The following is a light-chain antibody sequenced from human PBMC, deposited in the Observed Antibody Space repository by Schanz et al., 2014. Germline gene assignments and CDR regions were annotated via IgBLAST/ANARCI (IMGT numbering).Light chain of an antibody. V-gene: IGKV3D-20*01. CDR3: QQYGTSHGVT. Sequence: EIVMTQSPATLSVSPGERATLSCRASQSVSSNLAWYQQKPGLAPRLLIYDASSRATGIPNRFSGRGSGTDFTLTISKLEPEDFAVYYCQQYGTSHGVTFGQGTKLEI. CDR2: DAS. J-gene: IGKJ2*01. CDR1: QSVSSN.